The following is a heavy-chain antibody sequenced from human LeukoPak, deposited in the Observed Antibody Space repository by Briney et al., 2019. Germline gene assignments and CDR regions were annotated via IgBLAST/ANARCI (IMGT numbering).Heavy chain of an antibody. D-gene: IGHD3-22*01. J-gene: IGHJ4*02. Sequence: SETLSLTCTVSGVSITSYYWSWIRQPPGKGLEWIGYIYYTGSTIYNPSLKSRITISVDTSKNQFSLKLSSVTAADTAVYYCARGPSMIVADYYFDYWGQGTLVTVSS. CDR1: GVSITSYY. CDR2: IYYTGST. CDR3: ARGPSMIVADYYFDY. V-gene: IGHV4-59*01.